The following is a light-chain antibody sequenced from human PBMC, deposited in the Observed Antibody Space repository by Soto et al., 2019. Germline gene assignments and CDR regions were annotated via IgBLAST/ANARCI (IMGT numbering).Light chain of an antibody. CDR3: SSYTSISTV. CDR2: EVS. V-gene: IGLV2-14*01. J-gene: IGLJ2*01. Sequence: QSALTQPASVSGSPGQSITISCTGTSSDVRGYNYVSWYQQHPGKAPKLMIYEVSNRPSGVSNRFSGSKSGNTASLTISGLQAEDEADYYCSSYTSISTVFGGGTKVTVL. CDR1: SSDVRGYNY.